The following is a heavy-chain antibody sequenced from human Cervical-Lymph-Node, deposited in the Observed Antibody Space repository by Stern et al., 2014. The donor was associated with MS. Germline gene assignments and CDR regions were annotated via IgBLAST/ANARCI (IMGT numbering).Heavy chain of an antibody. CDR3: ARRVSSSGWFDP. CDR2: ITWNSGRV. V-gene: IGHV3-9*01. Sequence: QLLESGGGLVQPGRSLRLSCAASGFSFDEYAMYWVRQAPGKGLEWVSGITWNSGRVDYADSVKGRFTISRDNGENSVYLQMNSLRPEDTALYYCARRVSSSGWFDPWGQGTVVTVSS. CDR1: GFSFDEYA. J-gene: IGHJ5*02. D-gene: IGHD6-6*01.